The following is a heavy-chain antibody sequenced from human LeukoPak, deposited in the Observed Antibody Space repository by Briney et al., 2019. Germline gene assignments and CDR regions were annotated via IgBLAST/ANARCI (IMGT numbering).Heavy chain of an antibody. CDR3: GRAFPPLRTASAGDL. D-gene: IGHD2/OR15-2a*01. V-gene: IGHV3-21*01. CDR1: GFSFSDYD. J-gene: IGHJ1*01. CDR2: ISGRCSHI. Sequence: GGSLRLSCSASGFSFSDYDMNWVRQAPGKGLEWVSAISGRCSHIYYGESVKGRFTISRDNAKNSLYLQMDSLGVEDTAVYYCGRAFPPLRTASAGDLWGQGTLVIVSS.